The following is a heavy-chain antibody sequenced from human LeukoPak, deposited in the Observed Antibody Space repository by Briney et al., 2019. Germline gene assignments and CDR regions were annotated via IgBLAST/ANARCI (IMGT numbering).Heavy chain of an antibody. CDR2: ISSSGSTI. D-gene: IGHD3-10*01. Sequence: GGSLRLSCAASGFTFSTYEMTWVRQSPGKGLEWVSYISSSGSTIYYADSVKGRFTISRDNAKNSLYLQMNSLRAEDTALYYCAKDISVTMPSRAFDIWGQGTMVTVSS. J-gene: IGHJ3*02. CDR3: AKDISVTMPSRAFDI. V-gene: IGHV3-48*03. CDR1: GFTFSTYE.